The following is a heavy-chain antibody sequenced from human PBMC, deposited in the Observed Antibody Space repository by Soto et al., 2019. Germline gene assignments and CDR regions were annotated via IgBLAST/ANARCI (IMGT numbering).Heavy chain of an antibody. J-gene: IGHJ4*02. CDR1: GFSFYSYA. V-gene: IGHV3-23*01. Sequence: GGSLRLSCATSGFSFYSYAMSWVRQAPGKGLEWVSSISISGGSTYYADSVKGRFTISRDNYKNTLLLQMNSLRAEDTAIYYCAKQNSGYASLYFDSWDQGTLVTVSS. D-gene: IGHD5-12*01. CDR3: AKQNSGYASLYFDS. CDR2: ISISGGST.